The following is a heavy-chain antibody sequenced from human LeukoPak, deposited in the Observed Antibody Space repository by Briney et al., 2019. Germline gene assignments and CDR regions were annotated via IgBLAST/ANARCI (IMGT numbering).Heavy chain of an antibody. CDR1: GGSIRNYH. V-gene: IGHV4-4*07. Sequence: SETLSLTCTVSGGSIRNYHWSWIRQSAGKGLEWIGRIYTTGSTDYNPSLKSRVTMSVDTSKNQLSLKMISVTAADTAVYYCARDSGTTGEVKFDPWGQGTLVIVSS. D-gene: IGHD3-10*01. CDR2: IYTTGST. J-gene: IGHJ5*02. CDR3: ARDSGTTGEVKFDP.